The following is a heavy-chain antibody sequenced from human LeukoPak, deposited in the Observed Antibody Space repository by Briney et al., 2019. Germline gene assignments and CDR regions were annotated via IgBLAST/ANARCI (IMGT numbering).Heavy chain of an antibody. CDR2: INHSGST. Sequence: SETLSLTCAVYGGSFSGYYWSWMRQPPGKGLEWIGEINHSGSTNYNPSLKSRVTISVDTSKNQFSLKVSSVTAADTAVYYCARESYWGSSGKGFDYWGQGTLVTVSS. D-gene: IGHD7-27*01. CDR3: ARESYWGSSGKGFDY. CDR1: GGSFSGYY. V-gene: IGHV4-34*01. J-gene: IGHJ4*02.